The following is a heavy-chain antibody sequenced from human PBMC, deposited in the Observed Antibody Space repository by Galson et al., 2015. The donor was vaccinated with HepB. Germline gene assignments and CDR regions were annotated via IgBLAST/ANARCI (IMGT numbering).Heavy chain of an antibody. CDR2: IYYSGDP. CDR1: GGSISGSNSY. D-gene: IGHD5-18*01. Sequence: TLSLTCSVSGGSISGSNSYWAWILQPPGKGLEWIGSIYYSGDPHYNPSLKRRVTISVDPSKDQFSRHLSSVTAADTAVYYCARHVDTVMGGPYYFAFWGQGALVTVSS. CDR3: ARHVDTVMGGPYYFAF. J-gene: IGHJ4*02. V-gene: IGHV4-39*01.